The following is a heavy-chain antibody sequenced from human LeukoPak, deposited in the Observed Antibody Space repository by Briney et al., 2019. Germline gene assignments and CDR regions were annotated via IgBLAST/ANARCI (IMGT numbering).Heavy chain of an antibody. D-gene: IGHD3-10*01. Sequence: ASVKVSSKASGGTFSSYAISWVRQAPGQGLEWMGGIIPIFGTANYAQKFQGRVTITTDESTSTAYMELSSLRSEDTAVYYCASKADVLLESLGAFDIWGQGTMVTVSS. CDR2: IIPIFGTA. CDR1: GGTFSSYA. J-gene: IGHJ3*02. CDR3: ASKADVLLESLGAFDI. V-gene: IGHV1-69*05.